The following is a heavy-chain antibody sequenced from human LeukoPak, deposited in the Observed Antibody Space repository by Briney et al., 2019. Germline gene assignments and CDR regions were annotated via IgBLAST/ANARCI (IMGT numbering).Heavy chain of an antibody. CDR1: GDSITTSSYY. CDR3: ARHDTEKEMATISFDY. Sequence: PSETLSLTCTVFGDSITTSSYYWGWIRQPPGKGLEWIATIYSSGYTFYNPSLKGRVTISVDTSKNQFSLKLSSVTAADTAVYYCARHDTEKEMATISFDYWGQGTLVTVSS. CDR2: IYSSGYT. J-gene: IGHJ4*02. D-gene: IGHD5-24*01. V-gene: IGHV4-39*01.